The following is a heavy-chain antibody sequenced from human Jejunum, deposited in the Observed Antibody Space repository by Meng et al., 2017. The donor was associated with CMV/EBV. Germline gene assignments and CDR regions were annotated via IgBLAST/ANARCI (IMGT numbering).Heavy chain of an antibody. J-gene: IGHJ4*02. D-gene: IGHD6-19*01. CDR2: IRYDGNNK. CDR1: FTFSTYG. V-gene: IGHV3-30*02. Sequence: FTFSTYGMHWVRLDPGSGLEWVAFIRYDGNNKYYTDSVKGRFTISRDNSRSTLFLQMNSLGVEDTAVYYCAKDLGASGWFETSDSWGQGTLVTVSS. CDR3: AKDLGASGWFETSDS.